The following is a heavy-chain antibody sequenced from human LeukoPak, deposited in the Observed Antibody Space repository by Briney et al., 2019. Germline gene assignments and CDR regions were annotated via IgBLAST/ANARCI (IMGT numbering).Heavy chain of an antibody. Sequence: GGSLRLSCTTSGFSFSGYWMHWVRHAPGKGLVWVSRIKSDGSSTTYADSVKGRFTISRDNARNTLYLQMNSLRAEDTAVYYCAKDPDGSGGDYWGQGTLVTVSS. CDR2: IKSDGSST. J-gene: IGHJ4*02. D-gene: IGHD6-19*01. V-gene: IGHV3-74*01. CDR3: AKDPDGSGGDY. CDR1: GFSFSGYW.